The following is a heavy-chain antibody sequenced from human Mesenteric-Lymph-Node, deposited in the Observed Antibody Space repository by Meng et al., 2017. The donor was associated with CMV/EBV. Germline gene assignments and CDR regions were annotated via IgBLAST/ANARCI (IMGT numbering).Heavy chain of an antibody. Sequence: ASVKVSCKTSGFTFIDYSITWVRQAPGRGLEWMGWINPINGDTDFPQKFQGRVTMTRDTSISTAYMELSGLTYADTAVYFCATIASLADYWGQGTQVTVSS. J-gene: IGHJ4*02. CDR3: ATIASLADY. CDR2: INPINGDT. CDR1: GFTFIDYS. V-gene: IGHV1-2*02.